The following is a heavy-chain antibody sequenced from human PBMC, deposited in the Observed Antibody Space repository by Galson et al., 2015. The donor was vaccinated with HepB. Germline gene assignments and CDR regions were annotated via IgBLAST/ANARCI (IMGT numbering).Heavy chain of an antibody. CDR3: SKDRALTGSYYFHCGMDV. Sequence: SLRLSCAASGFILSDFGMHWVRQAPGKGLEWVAVISYDGNTKHYADSVKGRFTVSRDNSKNMLFLEMSSLGAEDTALYYCSKDRALTGSYYFHCGMDVWGQGTTVAVSS. J-gene: IGHJ6*02. CDR1: GFILSDFG. CDR2: ISYDGNTK. V-gene: IGHV3-30*18. D-gene: IGHD7-27*01.